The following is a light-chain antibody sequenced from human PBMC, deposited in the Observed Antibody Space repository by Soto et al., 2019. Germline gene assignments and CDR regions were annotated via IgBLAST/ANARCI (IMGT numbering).Light chain of an antibody. CDR2: DAS. Sequence: DIQMTQSPSSLSASVGDRVTITCQASQDISNYLNWYQQKPGKAPKLLIYDASNLETGVPSRFSGSGSGTDFTFTISSLQPDDFATYYCQQYNSYSWTFGQGTRWIS. CDR1: QDISNY. V-gene: IGKV1-33*01. J-gene: IGKJ1*01. CDR3: QQYNSYSWT.